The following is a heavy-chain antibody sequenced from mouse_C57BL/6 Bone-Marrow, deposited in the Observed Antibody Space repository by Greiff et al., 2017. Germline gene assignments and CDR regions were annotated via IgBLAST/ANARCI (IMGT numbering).Heavy chain of an antibody. J-gene: IGHJ3*01. D-gene: IGHD2-1*01. CDR2: ISNLGYSI. CDR3: EGIYYCNRAWCDY. V-gene: IGHV5-15*01. CDR1: GFTFSDYG. Sequence: EVQVVESGGGLVQPGGSLKLSCAASGFTFSDYGMAWVRQAPRKGPEWVAFISNLGYSIYYTDTLKGRFTISGENAKKTLYLELSSLRSEDTAMYYSEGIYYCNRAWCDYWGRGTLVTVSA.